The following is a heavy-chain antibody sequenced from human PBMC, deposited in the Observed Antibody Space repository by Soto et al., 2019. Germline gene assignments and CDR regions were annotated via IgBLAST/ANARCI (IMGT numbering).Heavy chain of an antibody. J-gene: IGHJ3*01. Sequence: QVQLVQSGAEVKKPGASVKVSCKASGYTFTGYYMHWVRQAPGQGLVWMGWINPNSGGTNYAQKFQRWVTMTRDTSISTAYRELSRLRSDHTAVYYCARNRSYGGAARPDKLRSGAFDLWGQGTMVTVSS. V-gene: IGHV1-2*04. CDR3: ARNRSYGGAARPDKLRSGAFDL. D-gene: IGHD6-6*01. CDR1: GYTFTGYY. CDR2: INPNSGGT.